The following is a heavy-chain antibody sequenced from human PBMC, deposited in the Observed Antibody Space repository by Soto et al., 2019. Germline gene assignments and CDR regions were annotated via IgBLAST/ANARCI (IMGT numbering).Heavy chain of an antibody. CDR2: ISGSGGST. CDR3: AKGGLSYYDFSTDGYYFDY. Sequence: GGSLRLSCAASGFTFSSYAMSWVRQAPGKGLEWVSAISGSGGSTYYADSVKGRFTISRDNSKNTLYLQMNSLRAEDTAVYYCAKGGLSYYDFSTDGYYFDYWGQGTLVTVSS. CDR1: GFTFSSYA. D-gene: IGHD3-9*01. V-gene: IGHV3-23*01. J-gene: IGHJ4*02.